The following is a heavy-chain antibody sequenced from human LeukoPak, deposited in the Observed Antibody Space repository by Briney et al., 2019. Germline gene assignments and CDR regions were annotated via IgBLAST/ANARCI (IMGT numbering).Heavy chain of an antibody. Sequence: PGGSLRLSCAVSGFTVSGNYMSWVRQAPGKGLEWVSLIYSGGTTYYADSVKGRFTISRDNSKNTLYLQMNSLRAEDTAVYYCAKGTGPSNYYGSGSYYMDVWGKGTTVTISS. V-gene: IGHV3-53*05. CDR2: IYSGGTT. CDR1: GFTVSGNY. D-gene: IGHD3-10*01. CDR3: AKGTGPSNYYGSGSYYMDV. J-gene: IGHJ6*04.